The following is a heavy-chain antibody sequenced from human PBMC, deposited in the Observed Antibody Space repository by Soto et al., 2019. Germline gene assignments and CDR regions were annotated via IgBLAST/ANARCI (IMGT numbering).Heavy chain of an antibody. CDR3: ARTVAVAGTGGYYYGMDV. Sequence: QVQLVQSGAEVKKPGASVKVSCKASGYTFTSYYMHWVRQAPGQGLEWMGIINPSGGSTSYAQKFQGRATMTRDTSTSTVYMELSSLRSEDTAVYYCARTVAVAGTGGYYYGMDVWGQGTTVTVSS. CDR1: GYTFTSYY. D-gene: IGHD6-19*01. V-gene: IGHV1-46*01. J-gene: IGHJ6*02. CDR2: INPSGGST.